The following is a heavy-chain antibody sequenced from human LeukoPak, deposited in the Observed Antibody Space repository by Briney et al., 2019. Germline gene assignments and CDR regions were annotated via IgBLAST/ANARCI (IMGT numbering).Heavy chain of an antibody. CDR1: GGSISSGGYY. J-gene: IGHJ4*02. Sequence: SETLSLTCTVSGGSISSGGYYWSWIRQPPGKGLEWIGYIYHSGSTYYNPSLKSRVTISVDRSKNQFSLKLSSVTAADTAVYYCARGASSGWYPYYFDYWGQGSLVTVSS. CDR2: IYHSGST. CDR3: ARGASSGWYPYYFDY. V-gene: IGHV4-30-2*01. D-gene: IGHD6-19*01.